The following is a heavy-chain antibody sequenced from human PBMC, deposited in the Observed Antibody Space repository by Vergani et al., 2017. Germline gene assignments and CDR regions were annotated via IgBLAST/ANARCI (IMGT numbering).Heavy chain of an antibody. J-gene: IGHJ5*02. CDR2: MNGDGDTI. D-gene: IGHD3-3*01. CDR1: GFTFNEYW. CDR3: ARARKFRVGVVWENWFDP. Sequence: EVELVESGGGLVQPGGSLRLSCAASGFTFNEYWMHWARQVPGKGLVWVSGMNGDGDTISYADSVKGRFTISRDNAQNTLFLQINSLKAEDTAVYYCARARKFRVGVVWENWFDPWGQGTLVTVSS. V-gene: IGHV3-74*01.